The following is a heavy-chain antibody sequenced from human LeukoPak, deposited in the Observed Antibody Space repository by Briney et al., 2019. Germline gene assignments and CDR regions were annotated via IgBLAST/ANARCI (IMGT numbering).Heavy chain of an antibody. V-gene: IGHV4-59*01. Sequence: PSETLSLTCTVSGGSITSYYWSWIRQTPGKGLEWIGYIHNSGNTNYNPSLKSRVTISVDTSKNQFSLQLSSVTAADAAVYYCAASWSYQNWFDPWGQGTLVTVSS. CDR2: IHNSGNT. J-gene: IGHJ5*02. CDR3: AASWSYQNWFDP. D-gene: IGHD2-15*01. CDR1: GGSITSYY.